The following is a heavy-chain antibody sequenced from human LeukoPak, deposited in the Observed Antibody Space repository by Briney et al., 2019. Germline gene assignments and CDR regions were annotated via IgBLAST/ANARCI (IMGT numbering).Heavy chain of an antibody. CDR1: GYTLTELS. V-gene: IGHV1-69*13. Sequence: SVKVSCKVSGYTLTELSMRWVRQAPGQGLEWMGGIIPIFGTANYAQKFQGRVTITADESTSTAYMELSSLRSEDTAVYYCARGSGDGPTTVVTYYYYYGMDVWGQGTTVTVSS. CDR2: IIPIFGTA. CDR3: ARGSGDGPTTVVTYYYYYGMDV. J-gene: IGHJ6*02. D-gene: IGHD4-23*01.